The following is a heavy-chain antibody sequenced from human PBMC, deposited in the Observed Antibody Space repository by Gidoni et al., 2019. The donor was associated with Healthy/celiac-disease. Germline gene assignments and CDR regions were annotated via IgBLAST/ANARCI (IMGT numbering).Heavy chain of an antibody. D-gene: IGHD3-3*01. CDR1: GYPFTSYY. J-gene: IGHJ3*02. V-gene: IGHV1-46*03. CDR2: INPSSGST. Sequence: QVQLVQCGAEVKMPGASVKVSCKASGYPFTSYYLHWVRQAPGQGLEWMGIINPSSGSTSYAQKFQGRVTMTRDTSTSTVYMELSSVRSEETAVYYCARGLRYLFGHAFDIWGQGTMVTVSS. CDR3: ARGLRYLFGHAFDI.